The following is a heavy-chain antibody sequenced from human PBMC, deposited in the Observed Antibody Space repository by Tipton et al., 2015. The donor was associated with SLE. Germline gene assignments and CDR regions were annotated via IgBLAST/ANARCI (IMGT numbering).Heavy chain of an antibody. CDR2: ISYDGSNK. D-gene: IGHD2-2*01. CDR3: ARAEDIVVVPAASYGMDV. V-gene: IGHV3-30*04. J-gene: IGHJ6*02. CDR1: GFTFSSYA. Sequence: SLRLSCAASGFTFSSYAMHWVRQAPGKGLEWVAVISYDGSNKYYADSVKGRFTISRDNSKNTLYLQMNSLRAEDTAVYYCARAEDIVVVPAASYGMDVWGQGTTVTVPS.